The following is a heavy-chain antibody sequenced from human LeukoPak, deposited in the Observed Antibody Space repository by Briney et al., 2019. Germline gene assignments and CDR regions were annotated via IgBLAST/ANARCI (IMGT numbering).Heavy chain of an antibody. CDR3: ARDEGYDYTWFDP. D-gene: IGHD5-12*01. Sequence: GGSLRLSCAASGFTFSSYWMSWVRQAPGKGLEWVANIKQDGREKYYVDSVKGRFTISRENAKNSLYLQMNSLRAEDTAVYYCARDEGYDYTWFDPWGQGTLVTVSS. V-gene: IGHV3-7*01. CDR2: IKQDGREK. CDR1: GFTFSSYW. J-gene: IGHJ5*02.